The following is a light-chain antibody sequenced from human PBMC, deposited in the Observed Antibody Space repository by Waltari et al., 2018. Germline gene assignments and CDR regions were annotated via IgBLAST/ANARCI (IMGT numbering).Light chain of an antibody. CDR1: SSDVGSYNL. V-gene: IGLV2-23*01. CDR3: CSYAGSTSWV. Sequence: QSGLTQPASVSGSSGQSMTIFCSGTSSDVGSYNLVSWYQQYQGKAPKLMIYEGSKRPSGVSNRFSGSKSGNTASLTISGLQADDEADYYCCSYAGSTSWVFGGGTKVTVL. CDR2: EGS. J-gene: IGLJ3*02.